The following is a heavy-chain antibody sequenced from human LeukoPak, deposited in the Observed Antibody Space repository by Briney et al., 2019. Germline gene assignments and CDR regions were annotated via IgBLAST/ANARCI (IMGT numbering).Heavy chain of an antibody. CDR2: IYYSGST. J-gene: IGHJ5*02. D-gene: IGHD3-10*01. V-gene: IGHV4-59*01. CDR1: GGSISSYY. Sequence: SETLSLTCTVSGGSISSYYWSWIRQPPGKGLEWIGYIYYSGSTNYNPSLKSRVTISVDTSKNQFSLKLSSVTAADTAVYYCARARAPTMVPFDPWGQGTLVTVSS. CDR3: ARARAPTMVPFDP.